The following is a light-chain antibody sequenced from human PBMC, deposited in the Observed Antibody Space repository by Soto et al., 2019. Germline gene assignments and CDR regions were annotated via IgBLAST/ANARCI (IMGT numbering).Light chain of an antibody. Sequence: IQMTQSPYTLSASLGDRGTITCRASRNIGNWLAWYQQKPGKAPKLLIYKASALESGAPSRLSGSGFGTEFSLTISGLQADDSATYHCQQYNSFPWAFGQGTKVDIK. CDR3: QQYNSFPWA. V-gene: IGKV1-5*03. CDR1: RNIGNW. J-gene: IGKJ1*01. CDR2: KAS.